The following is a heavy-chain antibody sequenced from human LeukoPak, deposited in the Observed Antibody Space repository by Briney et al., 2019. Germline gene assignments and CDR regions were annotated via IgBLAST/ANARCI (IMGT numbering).Heavy chain of an antibody. CDR2: INHSGST. Sequence: SETLSLTCTISGGSISTYFWSWIRQSPGKGLEWIGEINHSGSTNYNPSLKSRVTISVDTSKNQFSLKLSSVTAADTAVYYCARHSYYYDSSGYYSDFDYWGQGTLVTVSS. D-gene: IGHD3-22*01. J-gene: IGHJ4*02. CDR1: GGSISTYF. V-gene: IGHV4-34*01. CDR3: ARHSYYYDSSGYYSDFDY.